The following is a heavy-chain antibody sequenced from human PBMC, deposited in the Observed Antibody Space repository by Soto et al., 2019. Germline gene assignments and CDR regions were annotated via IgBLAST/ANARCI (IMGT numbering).Heavy chain of an antibody. V-gene: IGHV3-7*05. CDR3: ARDARSIAARPDPAFDY. CDR2: IKQDGSEK. J-gene: IGHJ4*02. D-gene: IGHD6-6*01. CDR1: GFTFSSYW. Sequence: PGGSLRLSCAASGFTFSSYWMSWVRQAPGKGLEWVANIKQDGSEKYYVDPVKGRFTISRDNAKNSLYLQMNSLRAEDTAVYYCARDARSIAARPDPAFDYWGQGTLVTVSS.